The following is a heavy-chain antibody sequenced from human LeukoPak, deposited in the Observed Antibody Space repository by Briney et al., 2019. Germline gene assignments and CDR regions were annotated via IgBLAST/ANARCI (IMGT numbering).Heavy chain of an antibody. Sequence: SETLSLTCTVSGRSVSSGSYYWSWIRQPPGKGLEWIGYIYYSGSTNYNPSLKSRVTISVDTSKNQFSLKLSSVTAADTAVYYCARALRYDSSGYYYFDYWGQGTLVTVSS. V-gene: IGHV4-61*01. D-gene: IGHD3-22*01. J-gene: IGHJ4*02. CDR2: IYYSGST. CDR1: GRSVSSGSYY. CDR3: ARALRYDSSGYYYFDY.